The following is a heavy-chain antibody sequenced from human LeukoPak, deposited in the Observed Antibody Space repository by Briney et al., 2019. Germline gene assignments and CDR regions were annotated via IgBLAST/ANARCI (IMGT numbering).Heavy chain of an antibody. Sequence: SETLSLTCAVYGGSFSGYYWSWIRQPPGKGLEWIGEINHSGSTNYNPSLKSRVTISVDTSKNQFSLKLGSVTAADTAVYYCARGAPTYYYYYMDVWGKGTTVTVSS. V-gene: IGHV4-34*01. J-gene: IGHJ6*03. CDR3: ARGAPTYYYYYMDV. D-gene: IGHD1-1*01. CDR1: GGSFSGYY. CDR2: INHSGST.